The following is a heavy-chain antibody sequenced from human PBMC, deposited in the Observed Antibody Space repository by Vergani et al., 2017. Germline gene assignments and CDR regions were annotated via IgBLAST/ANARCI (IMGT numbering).Heavy chain of an antibody. CDR3: AKGRDVLRYFDALDY. Sequence: EVQLVESGGGLVQPGRSLRLSCAASGFSFDDYAMHWVRQGPGKGLEWVSGISWNSGSIGYADSVKGRFTISRDNAKNSLYLQMNSLRAEDTALYYCAKGRDVLRYFDALDYWGQGTLVTVSS. D-gene: IGHD3-9*01. J-gene: IGHJ4*02. V-gene: IGHV3-9*01. CDR2: ISWNSGSI. CDR1: GFSFDDYA.